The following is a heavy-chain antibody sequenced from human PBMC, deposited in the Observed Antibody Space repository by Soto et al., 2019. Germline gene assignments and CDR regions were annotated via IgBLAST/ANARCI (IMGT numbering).Heavy chain of an antibody. CDR3: AGVRLNDYGEYDADDAFDI. CDR1: GASISSDDYY. Sequence: SETLSLTCTVSGASISSDDYYWNWIRQPPEKGLEWIGYIYISGTTHYNPSLKSRVTMSIDTSKNQFSLKVNSVTAADSVVYYCAGVRLNDYGEYDADDAFDIWGQGTMVTVS. V-gene: IGHV4-30-4*01. D-gene: IGHD4-17*01. J-gene: IGHJ3*02. CDR2: IYISGTT.